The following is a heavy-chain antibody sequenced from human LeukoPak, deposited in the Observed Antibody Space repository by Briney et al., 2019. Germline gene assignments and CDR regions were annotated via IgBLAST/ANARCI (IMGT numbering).Heavy chain of an antibody. CDR1: GFTFSSYA. J-gene: IGHJ4*02. D-gene: IGHD4-17*01. CDR2: ISGSGGST. Sequence: GGSLRLSCAASGFTFSSYAMSWVRQAPGKGLEWVSAISGSGGSTYYADSVKGRFTISRDNSKNTLYLQMISLRAEDTAVYYCAKVCLHYGDLYYFDYWGQGTLVTVSS. CDR3: AKVCLHYGDLYYFDY. V-gene: IGHV3-23*01.